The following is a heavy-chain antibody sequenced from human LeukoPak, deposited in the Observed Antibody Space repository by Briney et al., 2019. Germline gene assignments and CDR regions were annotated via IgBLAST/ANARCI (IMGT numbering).Heavy chain of an antibody. J-gene: IGHJ4*02. CDR1: KFIFSDYY. CDR3: ARAWGSADY. CDR2: ISGSGDTI. Sequence: PGGSLRLSYAASKFIFSDYYMSWIRQAPGKGLEWVSYISGSGDTIYYADSVKGRFTITRDNAKSSLYLQMNSLRAEDTAVYYCARAWGSADYWGQGTLVTVSS. V-gene: IGHV3-11*01. D-gene: IGHD7-27*01.